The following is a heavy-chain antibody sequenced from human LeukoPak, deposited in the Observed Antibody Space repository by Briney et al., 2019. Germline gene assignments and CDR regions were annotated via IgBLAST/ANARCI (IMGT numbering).Heavy chain of an antibody. CDR1: GDSVSSKSAT. CDR2: AYYRSTWYN. Sequence: SQTLSLTCAISGDSVSSKSATWNWIRQSPSRGLEWLGRAYYRSTWYNDYAVSVRGRITVNPDTSKNQFSLHLNSVTPEDTAVYYCARRLTQYDCFDPWGQGILVTVSS. J-gene: IGHJ5*02. CDR3: ARRLTQYDCFDP. V-gene: IGHV6-1*01. D-gene: IGHD2-2*01.